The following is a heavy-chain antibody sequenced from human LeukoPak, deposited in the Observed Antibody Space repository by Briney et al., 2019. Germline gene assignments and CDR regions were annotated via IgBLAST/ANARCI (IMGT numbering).Heavy chain of an antibody. CDR3: ARDRRAVDI. CDR1: GDSISSRNW. V-gene: IGHV4-4*02. Sequence: PSGTLSLTCVVSGDSISSRNWWSWVRQHPGKGLEWIGYIYYSGSTYYNPSLKSRVTISVDTSKNQFSLKLSSVTAADTAVYYCARDRRAVDIWGQGTMVTVSS. CDR2: IYYSGST. J-gene: IGHJ3*02.